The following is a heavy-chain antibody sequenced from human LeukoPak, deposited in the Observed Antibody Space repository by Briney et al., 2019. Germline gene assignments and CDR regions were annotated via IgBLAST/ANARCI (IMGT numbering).Heavy chain of an antibody. J-gene: IGHJ4*02. D-gene: IGHD3-16*01. CDR1: GFTFSSYW. CDR2: IKQVGSEK. V-gene: IGHV3-7*01. CDR3: ASGRQLGY. Sequence: GGSLRLSCAASGFTFSSYWMSWVRQAPGKGLEWVANIKQVGSEKHVDSVKGRFTISRDNAKISLYLQMNSLRAEDTALYYCASGRQLGYWGQGTLVTVSS.